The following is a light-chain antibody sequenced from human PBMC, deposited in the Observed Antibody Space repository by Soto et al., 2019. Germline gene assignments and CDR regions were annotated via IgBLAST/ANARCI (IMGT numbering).Light chain of an antibody. CDR3: QEYNCSPFT. Sequence: DIQMTQSTSSMSASVGGRVTITSRASQGFINYLAWYQHKPGKVPKLLNCLASTLHSGVPSRISGSESGTEFALFSSILQPEDVSTFYCQEYNCSPFTFGTLTKVHI. V-gene: IGKV1-27*01. CDR1: QGFINY. CDR2: LAS. J-gene: IGKJ3*01.